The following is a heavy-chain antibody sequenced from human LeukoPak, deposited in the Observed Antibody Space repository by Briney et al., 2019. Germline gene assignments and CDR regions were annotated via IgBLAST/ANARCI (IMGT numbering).Heavy chain of an antibody. CDR1: GFTFSNNG. J-gene: IGHJ4*02. CDR3: ALQGNTWFYFDY. CDR2: IRNDETGK. D-gene: IGHD6-13*01. V-gene: IGHV3-30*02. Sequence: GGSLRLSCAASGFTFSNNGMHWVRQSPGKGLEWVSFIRNDETGKYYADSVKGRFTISRDNSKRTLYLQMNNLRPEDTAVYYCALQGNTWFYFDYWGQGALVAVSS.